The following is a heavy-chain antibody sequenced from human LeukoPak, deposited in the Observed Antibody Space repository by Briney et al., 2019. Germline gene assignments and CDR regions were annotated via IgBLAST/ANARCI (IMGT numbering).Heavy chain of an antibody. CDR3: ARDGSGWLNWFDP. CDR2: IYTSGST. D-gene: IGHD6-19*01. Sequence: SETLSLTCTLSGGSISSGTYYWSWIRQPAGKGLEWIGRIYTSGSTNYNPSLKSRVTISLDPSKNQFSLKLSSVTAADTAVYFCARDGSGWLNWFDPWGQGTLVTVSS. V-gene: IGHV4-61*02. CDR1: GGSISSGTYY. J-gene: IGHJ5*02.